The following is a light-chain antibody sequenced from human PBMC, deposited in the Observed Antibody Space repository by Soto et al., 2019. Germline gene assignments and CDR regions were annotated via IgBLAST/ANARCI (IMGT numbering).Light chain of an antibody. Sequence: QPASVSGSPGQSITISCTGTSSDVGGYEFVSWYQQHPDNAPKLIIYDVSDRPSGESSRFSGSKSANTASLTISGLQAEDEADYYCSSYTSSGTYVFGTGTKLTVL. CDR1: SSDVGGYEF. CDR3: SSYTSSGTYV. CDR2: DVS. V-gene: IGLV2-14*01. J-gene: IGLJ1*01.